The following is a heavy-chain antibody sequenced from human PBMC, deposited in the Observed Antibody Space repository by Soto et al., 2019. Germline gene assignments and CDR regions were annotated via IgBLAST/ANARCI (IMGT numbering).Heavy chain of an antibody. D-gene: IGHD2-2*01. Sequence: SETLSSACTVSCGSVSSGSYYWRWIRQPAGKGLEWIGYIYYSGITNYNPSLKSRVTISVDTSKNQFSLKRSSVTAADTAVYYCARDSYCSSTSCYLDYYYGMDVWGQGTTVTVSS. CDR2: IYYSGIT. V-gene: IGHV4-61*01. CDR1: CGSVSSGSYY. J-gene: IGHJ6*02. CDR3: ARDSYCSSTSCYLDYYYGMDV.